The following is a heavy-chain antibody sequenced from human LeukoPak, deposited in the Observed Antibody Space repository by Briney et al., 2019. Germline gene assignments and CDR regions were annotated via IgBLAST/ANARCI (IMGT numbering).Heavy chain of an antibody. V-gene: IGHV1-18*01. J-gene: IGHJ3*02. CDR1: GYTFTSYG. CDR3: AREGQGYADTFDI. CDR2: ISAYNGNT. D-gene: IGHD2-2*01. Sequence: ASVKVSCKASGYTFTSYGISWVRQAPGQGLEWMGWISAYNGNTNYAQKLQGRVTMTRDTSTSTVYMELSSLRSEDTAVYYCAREGQGYADTFDIWGQGTMVTVSS.